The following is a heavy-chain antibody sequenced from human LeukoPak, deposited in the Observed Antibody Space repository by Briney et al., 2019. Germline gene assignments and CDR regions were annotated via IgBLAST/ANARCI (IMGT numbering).Heavy chain of an antibody. J-gene: IGHJ5*02. CDR3: AREGVRGVIPSEFDP. V-gene: IGHV3-7*01. CDR1: GFTFSGYW. Sequence: GGSLRLSCAASGFTFSGYWMSWVRQAPGKGLEWVANIKQDGSEKYYVDSVKGRFTISRDNAKNSLYLQMNSLRAEDTAVYYCAREGVRGVIPSEFDPWGQGTLVTVSS. D-gene: IGHD3-10*01. CDR2: IKQDGSEK.